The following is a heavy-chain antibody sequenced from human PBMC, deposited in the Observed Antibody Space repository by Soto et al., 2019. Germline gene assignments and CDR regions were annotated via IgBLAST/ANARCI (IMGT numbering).Heavy chain of an antibody. D-gene: IGHD3-3*01. J-gene: IGHJ4*02. CDR2: IGGYNGNT. CDR1: GFLFSSHG. Sequence: QVQLVQSGAEVKKPGASVKVSCKASGFLFSSHGVNWVRRAPGQGLEWMGWIGGYNGNTNYAQKLQGRVTMTTDTSTSTAYMELRSLRSDDTAVYYCARVNDGEWLLPRDYWGQGTLVTVSS. V-gene: IGHV1-18*04. CDR3: ARVNDGEWLLPRDY.